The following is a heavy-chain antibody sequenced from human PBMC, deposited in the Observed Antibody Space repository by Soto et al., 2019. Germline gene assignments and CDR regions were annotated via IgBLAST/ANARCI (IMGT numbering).Heavy chain of an antibody. CDR3: SRVRDWFDP. J-gene: IGHJ5*02. D-gene: IGHD3-3*01. CDR1: GWNFSGYG. CDR2: IDHSGYT. V-gene: IGHV4-34*01. Sequence: PSETLSLTKGVSGWNFSGYGGNWIRQPQGKGLEWIGEIDHSGYTNYNPSLKSRVTISVDTSKNQFSLRLTSVTAADTAVYYCSRVRDWFDPWGQGTMVTVSS.